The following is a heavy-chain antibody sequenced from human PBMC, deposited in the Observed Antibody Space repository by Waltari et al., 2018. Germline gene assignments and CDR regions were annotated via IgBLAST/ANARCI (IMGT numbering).Heavy chain of an antibody. V-gene: IGHV3-21*01. D-gene: IGHD4-17*01. CDR2: ISSSSSYI. Sequence: EVQLVESGGGLVKPGGSLRLSCAASGFTFSSYSMNWVRQAPGKGLEWVSSISSSSSYIYYADSVKGRFTISRANAKNSLYLQMNSLRAEDTAVYYCARDYGDPDWYFDLWGRGTLVTVSS. CDR3: ARDYGDPDWYFDL. CDR1: GFTFSSYS. J-gene: IGHJ2*01.